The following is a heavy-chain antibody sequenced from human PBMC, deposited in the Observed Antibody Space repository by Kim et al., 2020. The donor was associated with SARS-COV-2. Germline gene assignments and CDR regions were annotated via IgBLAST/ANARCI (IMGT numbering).Heavy chain of an antibody. D-gene: IGHD6-19*01. CDR1: GFTFSSYA. V-gene: IGHV3-23*01. CDR2: ISGSGGST. J-gene: IGHJ4*02. CDR3: ANAYSSGWTVFDY. Sequence: GGSLRLSCAASGFTFSSYAMSWVRQAPGKGLEWVSAISGSGGSTYYADSVKGRFTISRDNSKNTLYLQMNSLRAEDTAVYYCANAYSSGWTVFDYWGQGTLVTVSS.